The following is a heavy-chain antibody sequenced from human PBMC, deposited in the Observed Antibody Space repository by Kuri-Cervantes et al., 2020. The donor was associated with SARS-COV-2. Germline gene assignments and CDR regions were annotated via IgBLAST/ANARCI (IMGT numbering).Heavy chain of an antibody. V-gene: IGHV1-2*02. J-gene: IGHJ3*02. Sequence: ASVKVSCKASGYTFSSYGISWVRQAPGQGLEWMGWINPNSGGTNYAQKFQGRVTMTRDTSISTAYMELSRLRYEDTAVYYCARERDYYGSGYIWGQGTTVTVSS. CDR3: ARERDYYGSGYI. D-gene: IGHD3-10*01. CDR2: INPNSGGT. CDR1: GYTFSSYG.